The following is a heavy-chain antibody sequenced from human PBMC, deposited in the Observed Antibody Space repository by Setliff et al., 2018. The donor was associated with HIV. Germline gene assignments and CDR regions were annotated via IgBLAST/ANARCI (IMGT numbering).Heavy chain of an antibody. Sequence: GGSLRLSCEASGFTFNNYGMHWVRQAPGRGLEWVSESGSTTKYADSVKGRFTISRDNAKNSLYLQMNSLRAEDTAVYYCARDHYYDFGYFDYWGQGTLVTVSS. V-gene: IGHV3-48*04. CDR3: ARDHYYDFGYFDY. CDR1: GFTFNNYG. D-gene: IGHD3-22*01. J-gene: IGHJ4*02. CDR2: SGSTT.